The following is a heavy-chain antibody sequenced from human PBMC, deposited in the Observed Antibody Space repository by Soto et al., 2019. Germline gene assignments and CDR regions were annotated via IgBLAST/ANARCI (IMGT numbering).Heavy chain of an antibody. J-gene: IGHJ6*02. CDR2: INHSGST. CDR3: AKPGEYCSGGSCYPYYGMDV. V-gene: IGHV4-34*01. Sequence: TSETLSLTCAVYGGSFSGYYWSWIRQPPGKGLEWIGEINHSGSTNYNPSLKSRVTISVDTSKNQFSLKLSSVTAADTAVYYCAKPGEYCSGGSCYPYYGMDVWGQGTTVTVSS. D-gene: IGHD2-15*01. CDR1: GGSFSGYY.